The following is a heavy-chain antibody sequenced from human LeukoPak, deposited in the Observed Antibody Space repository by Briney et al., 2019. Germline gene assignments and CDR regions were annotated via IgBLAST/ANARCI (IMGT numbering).Heavy chain of an antibody. CDR1: GFTFSSYA. Sequence: QPGGSLRLSCAASGFTFSSYAMSWVRQAPGKGLEWVSAISGSGGSTYYADSVKGRFTISRDNSKNALYLQMNSLRAEDTAVYSCASHPHLTAMVTLFSDYWGQGTLVTVSS. J-gene: IGHJ4*02. D-gene: IGHD5-18*01. V-gene: IGHV3-23*01. CDR2: ISGSGGST. CDR3: ASHPHLTAMVTLFSDY.